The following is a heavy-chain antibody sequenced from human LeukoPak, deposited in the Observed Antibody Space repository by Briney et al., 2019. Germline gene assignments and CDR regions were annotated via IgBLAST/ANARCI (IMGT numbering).Heavy chain of an antibody. CDR1: GFTFSTYA. J-gene: IGHJ4*02. D-gene: IGHD5-12*01. V-gene: IGHV3-48*03. CDR3: ARGSYTSGSDY. CDR2: ISSSGSTI. Sequence: GGSLRLSCSASGFTFSTYAMHWVRQAPGKGLEWVSYISSSGSTIYYADSVKGRFTISRDNAKNSLYLQMNSLRAEDTAVYYCARGSYTSGSDYWGQGTLVTVSS.